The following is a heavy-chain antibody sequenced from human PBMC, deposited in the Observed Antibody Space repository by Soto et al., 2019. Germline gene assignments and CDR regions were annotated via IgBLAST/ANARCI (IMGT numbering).Heavy chain of an antibody. J-gene: IGHJ4*02. CDR3: ATRLGLYDSSGYYFDY. D-gene: IGHD3-22*01. CDR2: IYYSGST. V-gene: IGHV4-31*03. CDR1: GGSISSGGYY. Sequence: SETLSLTCTVSGGSISSGGYYWSWIRQHPGKGLEWIGYIYYSGSTYYNPSLKSRVTISVDTSKNQFSLKLSSVTAADTAVYYCATRLGLYDSSGYYFDYWGQGTLVTAPQ.